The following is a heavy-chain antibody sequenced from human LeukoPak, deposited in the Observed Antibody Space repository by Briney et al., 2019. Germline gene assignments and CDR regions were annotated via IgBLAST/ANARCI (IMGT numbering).Heavy chain of an antibody. Sequence: QPGGSLRLSCAASGFTFSSYSMNWVRQAPGKGLEWVSYISAISSSSTYYADSVKGRFTISRDNSKNTVYLQMNSLRAEDTAVYYCVKDRIYLEGALDMWGQGTVVTVSS. D-gene: IGHD1-20*01. CDR2: ISAISSSST. CDR1: GFTFSSYS. V-gene: IGHV3-48*01. CDR3: VKDRIYLEGALDM. J-gene: IGHJ3*02.